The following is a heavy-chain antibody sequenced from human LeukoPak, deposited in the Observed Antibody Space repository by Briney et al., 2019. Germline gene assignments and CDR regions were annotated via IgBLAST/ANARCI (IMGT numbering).Heavy chain of an antibody. J-gene: IGHJ6*03. CDR3: ARGMITFGGVIVNYYYMDV. D-gene: IGHD3-16*02. CDR2: MNPNSGNT. CDR1: GYTFTSYD. V-gene: IGHV1-8*01. Sequence: ASVKVSCKASGYTFTSYDINWVRQATGQGLEWMGWMNPNSGNTGCAQKFQGRVTMTRNTSISTAYMELSSLRSEDTAVYYCARGMITFGGVIVNYYYMDVWGKGTTVTVSS.